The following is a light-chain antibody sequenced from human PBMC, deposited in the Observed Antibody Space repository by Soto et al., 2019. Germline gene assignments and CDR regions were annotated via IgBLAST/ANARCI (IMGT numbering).Light chain of an antibody. CDR1: QSVSSSY. Sequence: EIVLTQSPGTLSLSPGERATLSCRASQSVSSSYLAWYQQKPGQAPRILIYGASSRATGIPDRFSGSGSGTDFTLTISRLEPEDVAVYYCQQYGCSPFTFGPGTKVDIK. CDR2: GAS. J-gene: IGKJ3*01. V-gene: IGKV3-20*01. CDR3: QQYGCSPFT.